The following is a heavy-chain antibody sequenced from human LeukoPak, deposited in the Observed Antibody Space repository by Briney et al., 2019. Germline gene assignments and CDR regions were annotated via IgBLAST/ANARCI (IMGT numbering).Heavy chain of an antibody. D-gene: IGHD4-11*01. CDR2: IYTSGST. CDR3: ARYSIEAPYYYYYYMDV. Sequence: PSQTLSLTCTVSGGSISSGSYYWSWIRQPAGKGLEWIGRIYTSGSTNYNPSLKSRVTISVDTSKNQFSLKLSSVTAADTAVYYCARYSIEAPYYYYYYMDVWGKGTTVTVSS. J-gene: IGHJ6*03. CDR1: GGSISSGSYY. V-gene: IGHV4-61*02.